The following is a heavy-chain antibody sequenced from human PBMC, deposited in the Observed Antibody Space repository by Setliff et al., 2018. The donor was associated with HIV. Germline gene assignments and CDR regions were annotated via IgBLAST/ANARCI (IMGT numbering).Heavy chain of an antibody. CDR1: GGSISSNKW. Sequence: SETLSLTCAVSGGSISSNKWWSWVRQPPGKGLEWIGEIYHSGSTKYNPSLKSRVTISVDKSKDQFSLNLTSVTAADTAVYYCARGGAFWSGYYGFDYWGQGTLVTVSS. CDR2: IYHSGST. CDR3: ARGGAFWSGYYGFDY. D-gene: IGHD3-3*01. J-gene: IGHJ4*02. V-gene: IGHV4-4*02.